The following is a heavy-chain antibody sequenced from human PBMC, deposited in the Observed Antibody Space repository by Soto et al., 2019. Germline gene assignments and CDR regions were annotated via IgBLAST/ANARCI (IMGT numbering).Heavy chain of an antibody. V-gene: IGHV3-23*01. CDR1: GFTFSSYA. CDR3: AKVREIVVVRTGFGMDV. D-gene: IGHD3-22*01. Sequence: GGSLRLSCAASGFTFSSYAMSWVRQAPGKGLEWVSAISGSGGSTYYADSVKGRFTISRDNSKNTLYLQMNSLRAEDTAVYYCAKVREIVVVRTGFGMDVWGQGTTVTVSS. J-gene: IGHJ6*02. CDR2: ISGSGGST.